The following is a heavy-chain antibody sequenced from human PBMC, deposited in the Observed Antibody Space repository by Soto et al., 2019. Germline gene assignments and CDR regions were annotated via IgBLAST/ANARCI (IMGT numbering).Heavy chain of an antibody. Sequence: SVKVSCKASGGTFSSYAISWVRQAPGQGLEWMGGIIPIFGTANYAQKFQGRVTITADESTSTAYMELSSLRSEDTAVYYCARNVRSENYYDSSGYSTQLGAFDIWGQGTMVTVSS. D-gene: IGHD3-22*01. CDR2: IIPIFGTA. CDR1: GGTFSSYA. J-gene: IGHJ3*02. V-gene: IGHV1-69*13. CDR3: ARNVRSENYYDSSGYSTQLGAFDI.